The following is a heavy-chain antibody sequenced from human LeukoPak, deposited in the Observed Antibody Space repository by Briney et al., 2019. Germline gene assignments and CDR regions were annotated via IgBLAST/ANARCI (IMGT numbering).Heavy chain of an antibody. CDR2: ISTSSSYI. CDR1: GFTFSSYS. V-gene: IGHV3-21*01. J-gene: IGHJ4*02. Sequence: PGGSLRLSCAASGFTFSSYSMNWVRQAPGKGLEWVSSISTSSSYIYYADSLKGRFTISRDNAKNSLFLQMNSLRAEDTAVYYCAREMGTISDYWGQGTLVTISS. D-gene: IGHD1-7*01. CDR3: AREMGTISDY.